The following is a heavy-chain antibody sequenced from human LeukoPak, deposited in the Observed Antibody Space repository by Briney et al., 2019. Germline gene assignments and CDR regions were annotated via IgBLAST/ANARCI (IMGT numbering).Heavy chain of an antibody. Sequence: GGSLRLSCAASGFTFSTYGMHWVRQAPGKGLEWVAVIWYDGSNKYYADSVKGRFTISRDNSKNTLYLQMNSLRAEDTAVYYCARGFDSGYDFGYWGQGTLVTVSS. J-gene: IGHJ4*02. V-gene: IGHV3-33*01. D-gene: IGHD5-12*01. CDR1: GFTFSTYG. CDR2: IWYDGSNK. CDR3: ARGFDSGYDFGY.